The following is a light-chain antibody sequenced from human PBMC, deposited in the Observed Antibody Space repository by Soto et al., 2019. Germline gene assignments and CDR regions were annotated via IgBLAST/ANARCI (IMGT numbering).Light chain of an antibody. CDR3: SSYTNINTRACV. Sequence: QSALTQPASVSGSPGQSITISCTGTSSDVGGYNYVSWYQQHPGKAPKLLIYEVTYRPSGVSNRFSGSKSGNTASLTISGLQAEDEADYYCSSYTNINTRACVFGTGTKVTVL. V-gene: IGLV2-14*03. CDR2: EVT. J-gene: IGLJ1*01. CDR1: SSDVGGYNY.